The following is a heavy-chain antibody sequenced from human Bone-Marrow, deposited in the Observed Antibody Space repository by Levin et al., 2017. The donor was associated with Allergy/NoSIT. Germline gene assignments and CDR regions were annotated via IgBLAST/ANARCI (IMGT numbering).Heavy chain of an antibody. CDR2: ISYDGSNK. D-gene: IGHD3-22*01. V-gene: IGHV3-30*18. CDR3: AKAIRVVITSCLDY. J-gene: IGHJ4*02. CDR1: GFTFSSYG. Sequence: GGSLRLSCAASGFTFSSYGMHWVRQAPGKGLEWVAVISYDGSNKYYADSVKGRFTISRDNSKNTLYLQMNSLRAEDTAVYYCAKAIRVVITSCLDYWGQGTLVTVSS.